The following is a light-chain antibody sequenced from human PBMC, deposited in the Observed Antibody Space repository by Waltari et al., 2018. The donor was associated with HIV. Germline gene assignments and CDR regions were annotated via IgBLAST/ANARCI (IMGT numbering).Light chain of an antibody. CDR2: DTS. Sequence: EIVLTQSPATLSLSPGERATLSCRASQSVNNYLAWYQQKPGQAPRLLFYDTSNRATGIPARFSGSGSGTDFTLTISSLEPEDFAVYYCQQRTNWPPSITFGQGTRLEIK. J-gene: IGKJ5*01. V-gene: IGKV3-11*01. CDR1: QSVNNY. CDR3: QQRTNWPPSIT.